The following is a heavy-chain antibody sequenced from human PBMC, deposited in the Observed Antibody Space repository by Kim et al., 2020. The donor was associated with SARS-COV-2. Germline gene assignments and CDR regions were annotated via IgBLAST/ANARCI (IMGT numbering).Heavy chain of an antibody. CDR3: ARGLTTYYYDSSGYYYVFDY. CDR2: INHSGST. V-gene: IGHV4-34*01. J-gene: IGHJ4*02. D-gene: IGHD3-22*01. Sequence: SETLSLTCAVYGGSFSGYYWSRIRQPPGKGLEWIGEINHSGSTNYNPSLKSRVTISVDTSKNQFSLKLSSVTAADTAVYYCARGLTTYYYDSSGYYYVFDYWGQGTLVTVSS. CDR1: GGSFSGYY.